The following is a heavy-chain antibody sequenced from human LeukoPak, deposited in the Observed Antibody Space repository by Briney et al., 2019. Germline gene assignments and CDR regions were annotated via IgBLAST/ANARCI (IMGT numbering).Heavy chain of an antibody. CDR1: GFSFKGYG. Sequence: GGSLRLSCGASGFSFKGYGMHWVRQAPGKGLEWVAEISYDGTKEYYADSVKGRFTTSRDNSKNTMYLQMTSPRAEDTAVYYCARDITAKYSFDYWGRGTLVTVSS. CDR2: ISYDGTKE. V-gene: IGHV3-30-3*01. D-gene: IGHD3-10*01. J-gene: IGHJ4*02. CDR3: ARDITAKYSFDY.